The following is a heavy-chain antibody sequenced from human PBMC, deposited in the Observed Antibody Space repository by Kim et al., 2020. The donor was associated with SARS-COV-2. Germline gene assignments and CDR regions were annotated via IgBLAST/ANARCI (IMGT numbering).Heavy chain of an antibody. CDR3: AKVIDFWSGYYTGIHYYGMDV. J-gene: IGHJ6*02. V-gene: IGHV3-43*02. D-gene: IGHD3-3*01. Sequence: GGSLRLSCAASGFTFDDYAMHWVRQAPGKGLEWVSLISGDGGSTYYADSVKGRFTISRDNSKNSLYLQMNSLRTEDTALYYCAKVIDFWSGYYTGIHYYGMDVWGQGTTVTVSS. CDR2: ISGDGGST. CDR1: GFTFDDYA.